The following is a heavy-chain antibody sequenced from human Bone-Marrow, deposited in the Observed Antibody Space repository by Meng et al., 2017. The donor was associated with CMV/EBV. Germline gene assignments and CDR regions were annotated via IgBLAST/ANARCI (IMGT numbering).Heavy chain of an antibody. J-gene: IGHJ4*02. CDR3: ACGYSYGWGY. D-gene: IGHD5-18*01. CDR1: GFTFSGYS. CDR2: ISSSSRYI. Sequence: GGSLRLSCAASGFTFSGYSMNWVRQAPGKGLEWVSMISSSSRYIYYADSVKGRFTISRDNSKNTLYLQMNSLRAEDTAVYYCACGYSYGWGYWGQGTLVTVSS. V-gene: IGHV3-21*01.